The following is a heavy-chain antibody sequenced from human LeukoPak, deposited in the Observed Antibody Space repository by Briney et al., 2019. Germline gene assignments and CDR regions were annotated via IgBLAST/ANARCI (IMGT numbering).Heavy chain of an antibody. D-gene: IGHD2-2*01. CDR2: ISYDGSNE. J-gene: IGHJ4*02. V-gene: IGHV3-30-3*01. CDR1: GFTFSSFA. CDR3: ARSRDTSMPGGY. Sequence: GGSLRLSCAASGFTFSSFAFHWVRQAPGKGLEWVAVISYDGSNEYYADSAKGRFIISRDRSKNTLYLPMNSLRVEDTAVYYCARSRDTSMPGGYWGQGTLVTVSS.